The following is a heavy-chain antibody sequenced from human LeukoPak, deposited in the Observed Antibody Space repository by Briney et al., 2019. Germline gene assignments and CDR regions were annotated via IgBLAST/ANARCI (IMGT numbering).Heavy chain of an antibody. V-gene: IGHV3-21*01. CDR2: ISSSSSYI. Sequence: PGGSLRLSCAASGFTFSSYTMNWVRQAPGKGLEWVSSISSSSSYIYYADSVKGRFTIPRDNAKNSLFLQINSLRAEDTAVYYCASSQGYNPLFNYWGQGTLVTVSS. J-gene: IGHJ4*02. CDR1: GFTFSSYT. CDR3: ASSQGYNPLFNY. D-gene: IGHD5-24*01.